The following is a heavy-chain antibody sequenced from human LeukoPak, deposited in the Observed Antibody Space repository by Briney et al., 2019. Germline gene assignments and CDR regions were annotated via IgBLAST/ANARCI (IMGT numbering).Heavy chain of an antibody. CDR2: MNPYTGDR. V-gene: IGHV1-8*03. J-gene: IGHJ4*02. CDR1: GYSFTTYH. CDR3: ARTTSLTASGYDC. D-gene: IGHD2-21*02. Sequence: RASVKVSCTTSGYSFTTYHINWVRQASGQGLEWLGWMNPYTGDRGYAQRFQGRLSITSDTSISTAYMELGSLKSDDTAVYFCARTTSLTASGYDCWGQGTLVTVSS.